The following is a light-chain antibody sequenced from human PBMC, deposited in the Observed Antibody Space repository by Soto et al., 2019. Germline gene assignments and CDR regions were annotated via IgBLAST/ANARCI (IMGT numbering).Light chain of an antibody. CDR1: SSDVGGFHF. Sequence: QSALAQPRSVSGSPGQSVNISCTGTSSDVGGFHFVSWYQQHPGTAPKLIIFDVNARPSGVPDRFSGSKSGNTASLTISGLQADDEADYYCCSYAGSFTFVFGGGTKSPS. J-gene: IGLJ2*01. V-gene: IGLV2-11*01. CDR3: CSYAGSFTFV. CDR2: DVN.